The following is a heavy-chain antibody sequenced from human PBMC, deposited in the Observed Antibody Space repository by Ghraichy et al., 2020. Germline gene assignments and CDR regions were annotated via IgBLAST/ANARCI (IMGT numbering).Heavy chain of an antibody. Sequence: GESLNISCAASGFTFSSYAMSWVRQAPGKGLEWVSAISGSGGSTYYADSVKGRFTISRDNSKNTLYLQMNSLRAEDTAVYYCAKYRGSSVGLFFDYWGQGTLVTVSS. CDR2: ISGSGGST. J-gene: IGHJ4*02. V-gene: IGHV3-23*01. CDR3: AKYRGSSVGLFFDY. CDR1: GFTFSSYA. D-gene: IGHD6-6*01.